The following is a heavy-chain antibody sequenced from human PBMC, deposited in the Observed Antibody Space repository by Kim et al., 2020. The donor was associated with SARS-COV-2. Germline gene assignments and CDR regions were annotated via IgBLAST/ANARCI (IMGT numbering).Heavy chain of an antibody. Sequence: GGSLRLFCAASGFTFSSYGMHWVRQAPGKGLEWVAVIWYDGSNKYYIDSVKGRFTISRDNSKNTLYLQMNSLRAEDTAVYYCARDLRPGDYGTYGMDVWGQGTTVTVSS. D-gene: IGHD4-17*01. J-gene: IGHJ6*02. CDR2: IWYDGSNK. CDR1: GFTFSSYG. CDR3: ARDLRPGDYGTYGMDV. V-gene: IGHV3-33*01.